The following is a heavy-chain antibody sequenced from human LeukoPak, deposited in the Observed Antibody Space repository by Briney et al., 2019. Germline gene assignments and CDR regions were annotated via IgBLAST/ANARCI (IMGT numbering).Heavy chain of an antibody. Sequence: PSETLSLTCTVSGGSISSSSHYWGWIRQPPGKGLEWIGSIYYSGSTYYNPSLKSRVTISVDTSRNQFSLKLSSVTAADTAVYYCARLGDYGGNPILNKYYFDYWGQGTLVTVSS. CDR3: ARLGDYGGNPILNKYYFDY. CDR2: IYYSGST. D-gene: IGHD4-23*01. J-gene: IGHJ4*02. V-gene: IGHV4-39*01. CDR1: GGSISSSSHY.